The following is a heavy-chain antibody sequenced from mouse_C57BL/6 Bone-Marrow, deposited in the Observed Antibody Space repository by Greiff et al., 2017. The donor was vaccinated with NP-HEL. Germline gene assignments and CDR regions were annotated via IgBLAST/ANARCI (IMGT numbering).Heavy chain of an antibody. J-gene: IGHJ3*01. CDR3: ARGYYGSGNGDWFAY. Sequence: QVQLQQPGAELVMPGASVKLSCKASGYTFTSYWMHWVKQRPGQGLEWIGEIDPSDSYTNYNQKFKGKSTLTVDKSSSTAYMQLSSLTSEDSAVYYCARGYYGSGNGDWFAYWGQGTLVTVSA. CDR1: GYTFTSYW. D-gene: IGHD1-1*01. V-gene: IGHV1-69*01. CDR2: IDPSDSYT.